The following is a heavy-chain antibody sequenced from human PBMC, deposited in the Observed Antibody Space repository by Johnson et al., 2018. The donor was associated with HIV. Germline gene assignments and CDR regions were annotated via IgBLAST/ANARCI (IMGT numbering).Heavy chain of an antibody. V-gene: IGHV3-64*01. Sequence: VQLVESGGGLVQPGGSLRLSCAASGFTFSSYAMHWVRQAPGKGLEYVSAISSNGGSTYYANSVKGRFTISRDNSKNTLYLQMGSLGAEDMAVYYCAGDRPQAVYSSGGPPGLTFDIWGQGTMVTVSS. CDR1: GFTFSSYA. J-gene: IGHJ3*02. D-gene: IGHD6-25*01. CDR3: AGDRPQAVYSSGGPPGLTFDI. CDR2: ISSNGGST.